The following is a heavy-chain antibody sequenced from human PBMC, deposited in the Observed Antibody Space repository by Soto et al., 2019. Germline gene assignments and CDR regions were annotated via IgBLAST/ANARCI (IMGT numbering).Heavy chain of an antibody. D-gene: IGHD3-9*01. CDR3: ARDLGGYDILTGYYFLYGMDV. V-gene: IGHV3-48*01. Sequence: GGSLRLSCAASGFTFSSYSMNWVRQAPGKGLEWVSYISSSSSTIYYADSVKGRFTISRDNAKNSLYLQMNSLRAEDTAVYYCARDLGGYDILTGYYFLYGMDVWGQGTTVTVSS. CDR1: GFTFSSYS. J-gene: IGHJ6*02. CDR2: ISSSSSTI.